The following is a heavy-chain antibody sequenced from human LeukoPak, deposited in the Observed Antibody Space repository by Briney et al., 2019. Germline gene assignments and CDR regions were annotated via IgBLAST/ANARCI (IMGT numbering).Heavy chain of an antibody. CDR1: GFTFSSYA. Sequence: PGKSLRLSCAASGFTFSSYAMHWVRQAPGKGLEWVAVISYDGNNKYYADSVKGRFTISRDNSKNTLYLQMNTLRAEDTAVYYCARDNYYGSGSCLGYYYGMDVWGQGTTVTVSS. CDR2: ISYDGNNK. CDR3: ARDNYYGSGSCLGYYYGMDV. D-gene: IGHD3-10*01. V-gene: IGHV3-30-3*01. J-gene: IGHJ6*02.